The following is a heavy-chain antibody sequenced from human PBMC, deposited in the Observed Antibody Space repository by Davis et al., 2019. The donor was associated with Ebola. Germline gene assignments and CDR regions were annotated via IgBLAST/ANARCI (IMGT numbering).Heavy chain of an antibody. CDR1: GYTFISYA. D-gene: IGHD2-15*01. Sequence: AASVKVSCKASGYTFISYAMNWVRQAPGQGLEWMGWINTNTGDPTYAQGFTGRFVFSLDTSVSTAYLQISSLKAEDTAMYYCARDLGYCSGGDCYRTEYFHHWGQGTLVTVSS. J-gene: IGHJ1*01. CDR2: INTNTGDP. CDR3: ARDLGYCSGGDCYRTEYFHH. V-gene: IGHV7-4-1*02.